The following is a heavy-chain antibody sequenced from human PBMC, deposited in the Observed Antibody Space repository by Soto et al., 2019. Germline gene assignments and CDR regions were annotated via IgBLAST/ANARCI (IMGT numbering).Heavy chain of an antibody. CDR2: IDHSGST. Sequence: SETLSLTCGVHRGSFNAYSWTWIRQPPGKGLEWIGEIDHSGSTTYNPSLKSRIIMSVDTSKNQFSLNVSSMTAADTAVYYCARGLRYSGMDVWGQGTTVTVSS. CDR1: RGSFNAYS. J-gene: IGHJ6*02. V-gene: IGHV4-34*01. CDR3: ARGLRYSGMDV.